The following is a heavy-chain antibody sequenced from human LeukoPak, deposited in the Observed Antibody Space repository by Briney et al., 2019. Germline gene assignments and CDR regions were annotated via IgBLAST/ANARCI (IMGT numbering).Heavy chain of an antibody. D-gene: IGHD5-12*01. CDR1: GFTFSDYY. V-gene: IGHV3-11*03. Sequence: EGSLRLSCAASGFTFSDYYMSWIRQAPGKGLGWVSYISDSSSYTDYADSVKGRFTISRDNSKNSLYLQMNSLRAEDTAVYYCARRYTGYGILDYWGQGTLVTVSS. J-gene: IGHJ4*02. CDR3: ARRYTGYGILDY. CDR2: ISDSSSYT.